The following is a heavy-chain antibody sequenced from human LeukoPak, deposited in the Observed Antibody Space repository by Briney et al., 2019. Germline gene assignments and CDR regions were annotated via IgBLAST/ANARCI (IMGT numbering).Heavy chain of an antibody. J-gene: IGHJ6*03. CDR3: AREDWVPDCSGGSCYYMDV. CDR1: GFTFDDYG. Sequence: PGGSLRLSCAASGFTFDDYGMSWFRQAPGKGLEWVSGINWNGGSTGYADSVKGRFTISRDNAKNSLYLQMNSLRAEDTALYYCAREDWVPDCSGGSCYYMDVWGKGTTVTVSS. V-gene: IGHV3-20*04. CDR2: INWNGGST. D-gene: IGHD2-15*01.